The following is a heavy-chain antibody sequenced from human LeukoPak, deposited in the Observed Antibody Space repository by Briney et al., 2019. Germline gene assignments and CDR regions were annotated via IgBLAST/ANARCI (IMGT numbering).Heavy chain of an antibody. Sequence: SETLSLTCAVYGGSFSGYYWSWIRQPPGKGPEWIGKINHSGSTNYNPSLKSRVTISIDTSKNQFSLKVSSVTAADTAVYYCVRHCYASGSDPLCYFDYWGQGTLVTVSS. V-gene: IGHV4-34*01. CDR3: VRHCYASGSDPLCYFDY. D-gene: IGHD3-10*01. CDR2: INHSGST. CDR1: GGSFSGYY. J-gene: IGHJ4*02.